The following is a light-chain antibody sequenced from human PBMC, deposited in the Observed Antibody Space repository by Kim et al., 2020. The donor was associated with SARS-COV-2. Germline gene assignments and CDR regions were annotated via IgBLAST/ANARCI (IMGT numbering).Light chain of an antibody. V-gene: IGLV2-8*01. J-gene: IGLJ2*01. CDR2: EVN. CDR1: RSAVGGYNY. CDR3: SSYAGSNNLV. Sequence: GQSAPIACTGTRSAVGGYNYVSWYQQHPGKATKLMIYEVNKRPSGVPDRFSGSKSGNTASLTVSGLQAEDEADYYCSSYAGSNNLVFGGGTQLTVL.